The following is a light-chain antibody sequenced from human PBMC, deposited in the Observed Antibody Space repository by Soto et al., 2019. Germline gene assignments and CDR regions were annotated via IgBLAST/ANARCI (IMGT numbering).Light chain of an antibody. CDR2: DVS. J-gene: IGLJ2*01. Sequence: QSVLTQPASVSGSPGQSITISCTGTSSDVGGYSYVSWYQQHPGKAPKLLIYDVSNRPSGVSTRFSGSKSGNTASLTISGLQAEDEADYYCRSYTSSSTLVVFGGGTQLTVL. CDR1: SSDVGGYSY. CDR3: RSYTSSSTLVV. V-gene: IGLV2-14*03.